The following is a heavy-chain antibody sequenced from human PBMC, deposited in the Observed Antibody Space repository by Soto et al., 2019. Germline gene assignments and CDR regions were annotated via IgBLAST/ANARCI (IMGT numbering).Heavy chain of an antibody. CDR1: GGSISSYY. CDR2: IYYSGGT. CDR3: ARVTTMVRGPEYYYYMDV. J-gene: IGHJ6*03. Sequence: SETLSLTCTVSGGSISSYYWSWIRQPPGKGLEWIGYIYYSGGTNYNPSLKSRVTISVDTSKNQFSLKLSSVTAADTAVYYCARVTTMVRGPEYYYYMDVWGKGTTVTVS. V-gene: IGHV4-59*01. D-gene: IGHD3-10*01.